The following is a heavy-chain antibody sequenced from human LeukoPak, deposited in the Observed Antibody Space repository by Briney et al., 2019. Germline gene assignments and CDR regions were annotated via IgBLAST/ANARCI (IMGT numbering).Heavy chain of an antibody. Sequence: GGSLRLSCAASGFTFSSYGMHWVRQAPGKGLEWVAVIWYDGSNKYYADSVKGRFTISRDNSKNTLYLQMNSLRAEDTAVYYCARDGYDSSGPGGYWGQGTLVTVSS. V-gene: IGHV3-33*01. J-gene: IGHJ4*02. CDR2: IWYDGSNK. D-gene: IGHD3-22*01. CDR1: GFTFSSYG. CDR3: ARDGYDSSGPGGY.